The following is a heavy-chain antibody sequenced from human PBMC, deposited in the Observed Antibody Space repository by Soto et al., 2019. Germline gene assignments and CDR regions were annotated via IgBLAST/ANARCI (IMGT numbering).Heavy chain of an antibody. CDR3: AKDRRAGGNPAFYFDF. J-gene: IGHJ4*02. CDR1: GFKFSNYA. V-gene: IGHV3-23*01. CDR2: ISATGGGT. D-gene: IGHD3-16*01. Sequence: LRLSCAASGFKFSNYAMSWVRQAPGKGLEWVSLISATGGGTYYADSAKGRFTISRDNSHNTLYLQVHSLTAEDTAVYYCAKDRRAGGNPAFYFDFWGQGAQVTVSS.